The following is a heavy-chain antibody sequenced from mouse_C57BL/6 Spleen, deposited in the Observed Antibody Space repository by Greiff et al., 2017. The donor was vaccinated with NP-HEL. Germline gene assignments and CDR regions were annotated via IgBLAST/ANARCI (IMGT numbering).Heavy chain of an antibody. CDR3: TGDGSSPYYYAMDY. J-gene: IGHJ4*01. V-gene: IGHV6-3*01. CDR1: GFTFSNYW. Sequence: EVKLVESGGGLVQPGGSMKLSCVASGFTFSNYWMNWVRQSPEKGLEWVAQIRLKSDNYATNYAESVKGRFTISRDDYKSSVYLQMNNLMAEDTGIYYCTGDGSSPYYYAMDYWGQGTSVTVSS. CDR2: IRLKSDNYAT. D-gene: IGHD1-1*01.